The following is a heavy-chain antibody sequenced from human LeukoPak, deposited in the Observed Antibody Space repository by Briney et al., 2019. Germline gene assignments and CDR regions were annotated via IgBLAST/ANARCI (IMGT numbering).Heavy chain of an antibody. CDR3: ARDPGGGDVDY. CDR2: INPSGGST. J-gene: IGHJ4*02. V-gene: IGHV1-46*01. Sequence: ASVKVSCKASGYTFTSYYMHWVRQAPGQGLEWMGIINPSGGSTSYAQKFQGRVTMTRDTSTGTVYMELSSLRSEDTAVYYCARDPGGGDVDYWGQGTLVTVSS. CDR1: GYTFTSYY. D-gene: IGHD2-21*02.